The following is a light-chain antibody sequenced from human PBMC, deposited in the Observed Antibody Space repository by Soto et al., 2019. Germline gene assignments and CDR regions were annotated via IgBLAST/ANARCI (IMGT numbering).Light chain of an antibody. CDR1: QNIDSY. J-gene: IGKJ1*01. CDR3: QQTYSTPWT. V-gene: IGKV1-39*01. Sequence: DIQMTQSPSSLSASVVDRVTITFRASQNIDSYLNWYQQRPGKAPKLLIHDASSLQSGVPSRFSGSGSGTDFALTINSLQPEDFATIYCQQTYSTPWTFGQGTKVDIK. CDR2: DAS.